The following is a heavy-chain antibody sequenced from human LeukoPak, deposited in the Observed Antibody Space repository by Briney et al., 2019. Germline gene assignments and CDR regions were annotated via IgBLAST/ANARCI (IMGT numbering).Heavy chain of an antibody. CDR2: IYYSGST. J-gene: IGHJ6*04. V-gene: IGHV4-31*03. D-gene: IGHD3-10*01. Sequence: SQTLSLTCTVSGGSISSGGYYWSWIRQHPGKGLEWTGYIYYSGSTYYNPSLKSRVTISVDTSKNQSSLKLSSVTAADTAVYYCARDRYYYGSGYYYGMDVWGKGTTVTVSS. CDR3: ARDRYYYGSGYYYGMDV. CDR1: GGSISSGGYY.